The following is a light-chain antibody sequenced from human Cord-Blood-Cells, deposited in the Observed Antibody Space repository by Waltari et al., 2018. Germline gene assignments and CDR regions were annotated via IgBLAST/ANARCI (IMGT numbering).Light chain of an antibody. CDR2: LGS. CDR1: PSLLHSNGYNY. CDR3: MQALQTPMYT. V-gene: IGKV2-28*01. J-gene: IGKJ2*01. Sequence: DIVMTQYPLSLPVTAGEPASISCRSSPSLLHSNGYNYLDLYLQKPGQSPQLLIDLGSNRASGVPDRFSGSGSGTDFTLKISRVEAEDVGVYYCMQALQTPMYTFGQGTKLEIK.